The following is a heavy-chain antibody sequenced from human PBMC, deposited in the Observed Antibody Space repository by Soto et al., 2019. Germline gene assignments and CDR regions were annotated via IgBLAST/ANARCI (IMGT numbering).Heavy chain of an antibody. CDR3: ASPALDSPQAFDI. CDR1: GYTFTSYA. CDR2: ISAGNGNT. D-gene: IGHD3-22*01. J-gene: IGHJ3*02. Sequence: QVQLVQSGAEEKKPGASVKVSCKASGYTFTSYAMHWVRQAPGQRLEWMGWISAGNGNTKYSQKFQGRVTITRDTSASTAYMELSSLRSEDTAVYYCASPALDSPQAFDIWGQGTMVTVSS. V-gene: IGHV1-3*05.